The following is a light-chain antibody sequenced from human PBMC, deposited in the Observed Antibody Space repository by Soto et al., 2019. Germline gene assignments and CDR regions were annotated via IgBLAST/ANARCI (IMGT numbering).Light chain of an antibody. J-gene: IGKJ2*01. Sequence: DIQMTQSPSSLSASVGDRVTITCQASQGINIYLNWYQQKPGKAPKLLIYEASNLQTGVPSRFSGRGSGTDFTFTISSLQPEDMGTYYCQQYENLPSFGQGTKLEIK. CDR2: EAS. CDR1: QGINIY. V-gene: IGKV1-33*01. CDR3: QQYENLPS.